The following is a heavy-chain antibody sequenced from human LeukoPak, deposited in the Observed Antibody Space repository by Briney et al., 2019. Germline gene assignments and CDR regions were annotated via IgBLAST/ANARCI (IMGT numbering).Heavy chain of an antibody. CDR3: ARGTALQDY. Sequence: QPGGSLRLSCAASGFTFSPYWMPWVRQAPGMGLVWVSHINGDGTTTTYADSVKGRFTISRDNAQNTLYLQMNSLRAEDTAVYYCARGTALQDYWGQGTLVTVSS. V-gene: IGHV3-74*01. CDR2: INGDGTTT. J-gene: IGHJ4*02. CDR1: GFTFSPYW. D-gene: IGHD2/OR15-2a*01.